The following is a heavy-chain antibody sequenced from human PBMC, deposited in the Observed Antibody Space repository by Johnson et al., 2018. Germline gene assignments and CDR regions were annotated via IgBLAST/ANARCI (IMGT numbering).Heavy chain of an antibody. CDR3: ARDRSLSGYYDSSGYVIFYYMDV. CDR2: ISYDGSNK. D-gene: IGHD3-22*01. Sequence: QVQLVQSGGGVVQPGRSLRLSCAASGFTFSSYAFHWVRQAPGKGLEWVALISYDGSNKYYADSVKGRFTISRDNSKNTLYLQMNSLRAEDTAVYYCARDRSLSGYYDSSGYVIFYYMDVWGKGTTVTVSS. V-gene: IGHV3-30-3*01. J-gene: IGHJ6*03. CDR1: GFTFSSYA.